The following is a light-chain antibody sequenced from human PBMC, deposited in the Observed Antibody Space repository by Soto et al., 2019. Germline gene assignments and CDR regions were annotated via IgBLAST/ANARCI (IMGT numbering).Light chain of an antibody. J-gene: IGKJ4*01. Sequence: EIVLTQSPATLSLSPGERATLSCRASLNIDILLSWYQQKPGQVPRLLIYDASSRATGIPDRFSGSGSGTDFTLTISSLEPEDFAVYYCQQRRAWPITFGGGTKVEI. CDR3: QQRRAWPIT. V-gene: IGKV3-11*01. CDR1: LNIDIL. CDR2: DAS.